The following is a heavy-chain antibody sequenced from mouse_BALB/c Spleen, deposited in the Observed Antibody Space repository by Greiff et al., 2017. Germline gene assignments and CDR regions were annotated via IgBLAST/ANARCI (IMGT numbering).Heavy chain of an antibody. CDR2: ISSGSSTI. Sequence: EVKLMESGGGLVQPGGSRKLSCAASGFTFSSFGMHWVRQAPEKGLEWVAYISSGSSTIYYADTVKGRFTISRDNPKNTLFLQMTSLRSEDTAMYYCARSARSYAMDYWGQGTSVTVSS. CDR3: ARSARSYAMDY. V-gene: IGHV5-17*02. J-gene: IGHJ4*01. CDR1: GFTFSSFG.